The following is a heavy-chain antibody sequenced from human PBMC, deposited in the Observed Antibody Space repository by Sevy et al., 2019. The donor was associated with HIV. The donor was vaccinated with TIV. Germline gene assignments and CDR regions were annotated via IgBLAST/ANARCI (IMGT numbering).Heavy chain of an antibody. J-gene: IGHJ6*02. CDR3: ARDSSYALDV. V-gene: IGHV3-74*03. Sequence: GGSLRLFCAASGFTFSNSWMHWVRQVPGKGLVWVSYINSDGSTPTYADSVKGRFTISRDNAKKTVYLQMNSLRAGGTAVYYCARDSSYALDVWGQGTTVTVSS. CDR2: INSDGSTP. CDR1: GFTFSNSW.